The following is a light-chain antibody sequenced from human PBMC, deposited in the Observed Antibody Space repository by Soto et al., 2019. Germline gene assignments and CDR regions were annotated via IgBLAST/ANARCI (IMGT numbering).Light chain of an antibody. CDR2: EVS. J-gene: IGLJ1*01. Sequence: QSALTQPASVSGSPGQSITISCTGTSSDVGGYDYVSWYQQHPDKAPKLMIYEVSNRPSGVSSRFSGSKSGNTASLTISGLQAEDEADYYCSSYTSSSTLNVFGTGTKVTVL. V-gene: IGLV2-14*01. CDR1: SSDVGGYDY. CDR3: SSYTSSSTLNV.